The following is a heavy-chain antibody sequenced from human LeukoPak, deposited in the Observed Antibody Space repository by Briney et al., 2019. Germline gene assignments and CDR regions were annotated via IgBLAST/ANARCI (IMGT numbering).Heavy chain of an antibody. CDR3: ARDSPGGLVAPKRSFDY. J-gene: IGHJ4*02. CDR1: GYTFTSYG. V-gene: IGHV1-18*01. Sequence: ASVKVSCTASGYTFTSYGISWVRQAPGQGLEWMGWISAYNGNTNYAQKLQGRVTMTTDTSTSTAYMELRSLRSDDTAVYYCARDSPGGLVAPKRSFDYWGQGTLVTVSS. CDR2: ISAYNGNT. D-gene: IGHD1-14*01.